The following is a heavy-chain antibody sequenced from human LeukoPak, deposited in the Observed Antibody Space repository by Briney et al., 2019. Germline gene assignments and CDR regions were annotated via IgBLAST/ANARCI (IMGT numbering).Heavy chain of an antibody. D-gene: IGHD6-13*01. Sequence: GGSLRLSCAASGFTFDDYGMSWVRQAPGKGLEWVSGINWNGGSTGYADSVKGRFTISRDNAKNSLYLQMNSLRADDTAVYYCAKVGSSSWYFDYWGQGTLVTVSS. J-gene: IGHJ4*02. V-gene: IGHV3-20*04. CDR2: INWNGGST. CDR1: GFTFDDYG. CDR3: AKVGSSSWYFDY.